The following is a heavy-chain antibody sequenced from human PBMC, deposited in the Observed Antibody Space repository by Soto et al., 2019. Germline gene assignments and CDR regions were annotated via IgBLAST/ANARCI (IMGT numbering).Heavy chain of an antibody. Sequence: EVQLVESGGGLVKPGGSLRLSCAASGFTFSSYSMNWVRQAPGKGLEWVSSISSSSSYIYYADSVKGRFTISRDNAKNSLYLQMNSLRAEDTAVYYCAKDLGEAARQDYWGQGTLVTVSS. V-gene: IGHV3-21*01. CDR3: AKDLGEAARQDY. J-gene: IGHJ4*02. CDR2: ISSSSSYI. CDR1: GFTFSSYS. D-gene: IGHD6-6*01.